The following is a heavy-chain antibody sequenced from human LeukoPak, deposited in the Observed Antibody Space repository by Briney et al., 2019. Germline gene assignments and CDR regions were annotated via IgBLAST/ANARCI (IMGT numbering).Heavy chain of an antibody. J-gene: IGHJ4*02. CDR2: IYSGDSDT. D-gene: IGHD3-10*01. Sequence: GIIYSGDSDTRYSPSFQGQVTISADKSLSTAYLQWSSLKTSDTAMYYCARSDGSGSYSDYWGQGTPVTVSS. V-gene: IGHV5-51*01. CDR3: ARSDGSGSYSDY.